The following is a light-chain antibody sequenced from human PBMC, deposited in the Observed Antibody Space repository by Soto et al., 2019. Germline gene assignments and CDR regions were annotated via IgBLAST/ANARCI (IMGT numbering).Light chain of an antibody. CDR1: QSVSSY. CDR2: DAS. J-gene: IGKJ1*01. V-gene: IGKV3-11*01. CDR3: QQRSNWPT. Sequence: IVLTQSPATMSLSPGQIATVSYSASQSVSSYLAWYQQQPGQAPRLLIDDASNRATGIPAMFSGSGSGTDFTLTISSLEPEDFAVYYCQQRSNWPTFGQGTKVDIK.